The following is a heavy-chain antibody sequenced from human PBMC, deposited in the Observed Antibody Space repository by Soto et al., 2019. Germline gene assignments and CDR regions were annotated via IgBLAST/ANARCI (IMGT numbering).Heavy chain of an antibody. CDR3: ATDWGYYDSSGYGH. CDR1: GYTLTELS. D-gene: IGHD3-22*01. Sequence: ASVKVSCKVSGYTLTELSIHWVRQAPGKGLEWMGGFDPEDGETIYAQKFQGRVTMTEDTSTDTAYMELSSLRSEDTAVYYCATDWGYYDSSGYGHWGQGTLVTVSS. V-gene: IGHV1-24*01. J-gene: IGHJ4*02. CDR2: FDPEDGET.